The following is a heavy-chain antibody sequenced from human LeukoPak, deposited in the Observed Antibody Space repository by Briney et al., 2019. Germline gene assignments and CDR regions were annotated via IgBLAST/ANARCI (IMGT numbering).Heavy chain of an antibody. CDR2: ISSSSSYI. CDR3: ARDVQNAQGYFDY. Sequence: KAGGSLRLSCAASGFTFSSYTMNWVRQAPGKGLEWVSSISSSSSYIYYADSVKGRFTISRDNAKNSLYLQMNSLRAEDTAVYYCARDVQNAQGYFDYWGQGTLVTVSS. CDR1: GFTFSSYT. J-gene: IGHJ4*02. D-gene: IGHD2-2*01. V-gene: IGHV3-21*01.